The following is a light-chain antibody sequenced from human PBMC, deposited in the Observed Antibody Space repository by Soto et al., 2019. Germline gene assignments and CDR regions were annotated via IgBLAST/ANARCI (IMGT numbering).Light chain of an antibody. CDR1: QSVGSN. Sequence: EIMMTQSPATLPVSPGQRVTLSCRASQSVGSNLAWYQQTPGQAPRLLIYGASSRATGIPDRFSGSGSGTDFTLTISRLEPEDFAVYYCQQYGSSPPYTFGQGTKLEIK. CDR3: QQYGSSPPYT. V-gene: IGKV3-20*01. J-gene: IGKJ2*01. CDR2: GAS.